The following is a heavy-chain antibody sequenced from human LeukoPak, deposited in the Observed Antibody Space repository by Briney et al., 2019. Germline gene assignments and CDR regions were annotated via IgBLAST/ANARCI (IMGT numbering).Heavy chain of an antibody. V-gene: IGHV4-59*08. CDR3: ARRTTVTPNWFDP. CDR1: GGPISTYQ. J-gene: IGHJ5*02. D-gene: IGHD4-17*01. Sequence: SQTLSLTCTVSGGPISTYQWSWIRQPPGKGLEWIGYIYYTGSTNYNPSLRSRVTISLDTSKNQFSLRVNSVTAADTAVYYCARRTTVTPNWFDPWGQGTLVTVSS. CDR2: IYYTGST.